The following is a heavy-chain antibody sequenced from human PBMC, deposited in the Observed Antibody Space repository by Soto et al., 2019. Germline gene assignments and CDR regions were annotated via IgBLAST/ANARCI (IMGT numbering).Heavy chain of an antibody. V-gene: IGHV3-30*18. J-gene: IGHJ1*01. CDR1: GFTFSSYG. CDR2: ISYDGSNK. Sequence: PGGSLRLSCAASGFTFSSYGMHWVRQAPGKGLEWVAVISYDGSNKYYADSVKGRFTISRDNSKNTLYLQMNSLRAEDTAVYYCAKDGWNTVVTPPPRYFQHWGQGTLVTVSS. D-gene: IGHD2-21*02. CDR3: AKDGWNTVVTPPPRYFQH.